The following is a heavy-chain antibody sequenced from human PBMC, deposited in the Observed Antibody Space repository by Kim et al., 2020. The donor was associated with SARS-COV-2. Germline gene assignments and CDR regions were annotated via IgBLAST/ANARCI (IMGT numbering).Heavy chain of an antibody. D-gene: IGHD3-9*01. J-gene: IGHJ6*02. CDR1: GFTFSSYG. Sequence: GGSLRLSCAASGFTFSSYGMHLVRQAPGKGLEWVAVISYDGSNKYYADSVKGRFTISRDNSKNTLYLQMNSLRGEDTAVYYCAKEGWLRYSDWLSTPPIYGVDAWGQGTPVTVSS. CDR2: ISYDGSNK. CDR3: AKEGWLRYSDWLSTPPIYGVDA. V-gene: IGHV3-30*18.